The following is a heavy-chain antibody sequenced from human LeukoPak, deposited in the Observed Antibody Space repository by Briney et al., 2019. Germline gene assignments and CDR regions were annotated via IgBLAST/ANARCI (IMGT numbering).Heavy chain of an antibody. J-gene: IGHJ3*02. D-gene: IGHD3-22*01. CDR3: AKSNGYGLIDI. Sequence: PSETLSLTSTVSGGSISSYYWGWVRQPRGKALEWIGNIFYSGSTYYSPSLKSRVTISLDTSRNQFSLKLNSVTAADTAVYYCAKSNGYGLIDIWGQGTMVIVSS. V-gene: IGHV4-59*12. CDR1: GGSISSYY. CDR2: IFYSGST.